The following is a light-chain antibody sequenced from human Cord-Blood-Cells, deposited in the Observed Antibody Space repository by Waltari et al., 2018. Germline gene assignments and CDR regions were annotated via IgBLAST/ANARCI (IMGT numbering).Light chain of an antibody. V-gene: IGLV2-14*01. CDR2: EVS. J-gene: IGLJ1*01. Sequence: QSALTQPPSVSGSPGQSITISCPGTSSDVGCYNYVSWYQQHPGKAPKLMIYEVSNRPSGVSNRFSGSKSGNTASLTISGLQAEDEADYYCSSYTSSSTLYVFGTGTKVTVL. CDR3: SSYTSSSTLYV. CDR1: SSDVGCYNY.